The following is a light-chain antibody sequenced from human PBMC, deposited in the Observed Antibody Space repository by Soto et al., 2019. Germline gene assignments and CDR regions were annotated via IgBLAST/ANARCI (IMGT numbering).Light chain of an antibody. J-gene: IGKJ1*01. Sequence: DVVMTQSPLSLPVILGQPASISCRSSQSLVYSDGNTYLNWFQQGPGQSPRRLIYKVSNRDSGVPDRFSGGGSDTEFTLKITRVEAEDVGIYYCMQGTHWPPTFGQGSKVEIQ. CDR1: QSLVYSDGNTY. CDR3: MQGTHWPPT. V-gene: IGKV2-30*01. CDR2: KVS.